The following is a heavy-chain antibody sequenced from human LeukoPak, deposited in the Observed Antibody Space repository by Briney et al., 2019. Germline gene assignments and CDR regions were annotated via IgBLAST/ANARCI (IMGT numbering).Heavy chain of an antibody. CDR2: IIPILGIA. J-gene: IGHJ4*02. V-gene: IGHV1-69*04. D-gene: IGHD5-12*01. Sequence: ASVKVSCKASGYTFTSYGISWVRQAPGQGLEWMGRIIPILGIANYAQKFQGRVTITADKSTSTAYMELSSLRSEDTAVYYCAREQGRDGYNYGYWGQGTLVTVSS. CDR3: AREQGRDGYNYGY. CDR1: GYTFTSYG.